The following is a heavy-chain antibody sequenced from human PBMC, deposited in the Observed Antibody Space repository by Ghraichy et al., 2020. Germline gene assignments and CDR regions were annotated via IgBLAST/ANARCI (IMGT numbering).Heavy chain of an antibody. V-gene: IGHV1-2*02. CDR3: AREMGGDIVVVPAAPNGGGMDV. Sequence: ASVKVSCKASGYTFTGYYMHWVRQAPGQGLEWMGWINPNSGGTNYAQKFQGRVTMTRDTSISTAYMELSRLRSDDTAVYYCAREMGGDIVVVPAAPNGGGMDVWGQGTTVTVSS. J-gene: IGHJ6*02. CDR2: INPNSGGT. D-gene: IGHD2-2*01. CDR1: GYTFTGYY.